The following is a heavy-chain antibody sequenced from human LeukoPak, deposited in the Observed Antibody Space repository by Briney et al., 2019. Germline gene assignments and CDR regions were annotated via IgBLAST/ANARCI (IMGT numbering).Heavy chain of an antibody. CDR1: GYTFTGYY. Sequence: ASVKVSCKASGYTFTGYYMHWVRQAPGQGLEWMGWINPNSGGTNYAQKFQGWVTMTRDTSISTAYMEPSRLRSDDTAVYYCARGGRYYTRWQYYFDYWGQGTLVTVSS. CDR2: INPNSGGT. D-gene: IGHD1-26*01. V-gene: IGHV1-2*04. CDR3: ARGGRYYTRWQYYFDY. J-gene: IGHJ4*02.